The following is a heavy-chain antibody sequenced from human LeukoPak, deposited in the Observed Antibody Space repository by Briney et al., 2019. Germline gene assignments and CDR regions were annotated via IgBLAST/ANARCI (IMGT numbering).Heavy chain of an antibody. Sequence: PSETLSLTCAVYGGSFSGYYWSWIRQPPGKGLEWIGYIYYSGSTNYNPSLKSRVTISVDTSKNQFSLKLSFVTAADTAVYYCARTVGITMVRGVIWWFDPWGQGTLVTVSS. D-gene: IGHD3-10*01. CDR1: GGSFSGYY. J-gene: IGHJ5*02. CDR3: ARTVGITMVRGVIWWFDP. V-gene: IGHV4-59*01. CDR2: IYYSGST.